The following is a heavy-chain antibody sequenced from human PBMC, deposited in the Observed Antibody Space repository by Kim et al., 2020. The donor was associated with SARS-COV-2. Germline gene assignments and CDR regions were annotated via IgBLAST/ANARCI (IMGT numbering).Heavy chain of an antibody. J-gene: IGHJ2*01. CDR3: ARQETVAVTVPYWFFDI. Sequence: ASVKVSCKASGYPFTSCAIHWLRQAPGQSLEWLGWINAANGYTKYSQKFQDRFTITKDTSASTVYMELRSLKPEDTAVYYCARQETVAVTVPYWFFDIWGRGALVSVSS. V-gene: IGHV1-3*01. CDR2: INAANGYT. CDR1: GYPFTSCA. D-gene: IGHD2-21*02.